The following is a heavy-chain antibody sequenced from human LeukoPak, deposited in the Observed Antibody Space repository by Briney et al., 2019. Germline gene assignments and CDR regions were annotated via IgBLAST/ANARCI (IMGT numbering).Heavy chain of an antibody. V-gene: IGHV4-61*05. CDR1: GGSISSSSYY. CDR2: IYHSGTS. Sequence: SETLSLTCTVSGGSISSSSYYWGWIRQPPGKGLEWIGYIYHSGTSNYNPSLKSRVTMSVDTSKSQFSLSLSSVTSADTAVYYCAEAAKYYFGSDTYYYFDYWGQGILVTVSS. CDR3: AEAAKYYFGSDTYYYFDY. J-gene: IGHJ4*02. D-gene: IGHD3-10*01.